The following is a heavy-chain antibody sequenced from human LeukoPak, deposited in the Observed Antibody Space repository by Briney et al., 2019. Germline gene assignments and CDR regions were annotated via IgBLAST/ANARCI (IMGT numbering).Heavy chain of an antibody. Sequence: ASVKVSCKASGYTFTSYDINWVRRATGQGLEWMGWMNPNSGNTGYAQKFQGRVTMTRNTSISTAYMELSSLRSEDTAVYYCARGSGVSYYYGSGSSDFDYWGRGTLVTVSS. CDR2: MNPNSGNT. CDR1: GYTFTSYD. D-gene: IGHD3-10*01. J-gene: IGHJ4*02. V-gene: IGHV1-8*01. CDR3: ARGSGVSYYYGSGSSDFDY.